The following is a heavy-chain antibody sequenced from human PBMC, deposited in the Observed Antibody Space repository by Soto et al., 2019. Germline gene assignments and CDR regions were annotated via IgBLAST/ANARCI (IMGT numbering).Heavy chain of an antibody. CDR2: ITGNGGRK. D-gene: IGHD6-19*01. CDR1: GFTFSSYA. V-gene: IGHV3-30*04. CDR3: AGVSSSGWYRYYYYGMDV. Sequence: PGGSLRLSCASSGFTFSSYAMSWVRQTTGKGLEWVAVITGNGGRKYYADSVKGRFTISRDNSKNTLYLQMNSLRAEDTAVYYSAGVSSSGWYRYYYYGMDVWGQGTRVT. J-gene: IGHJ6*02.